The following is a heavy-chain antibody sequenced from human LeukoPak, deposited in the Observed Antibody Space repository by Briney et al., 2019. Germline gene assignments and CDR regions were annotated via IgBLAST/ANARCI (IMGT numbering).Heavy chain of an antibody. CDR2: INPNSGGT. V-gene: IGHV1-2*06. J-gene: IGHJ5*02. D-gene: IGHD3-3*01. CDR1: GYTFTGYY. Sequence: ASVKVSCKASGYTFTGYYMHWVRQAPGQGLEWMGRINPNSGGTNYAQKFQGRVTMTRDTSISTAYMELSRLRSDDTAVYYCARQGGYDFWSGYYENWFDPWGQGTLVTVSS. CDR3: ARQGGYDFWSGYYENWFDP.